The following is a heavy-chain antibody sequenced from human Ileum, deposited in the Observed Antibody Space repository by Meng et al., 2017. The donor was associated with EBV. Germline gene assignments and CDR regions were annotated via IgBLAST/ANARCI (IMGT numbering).Heavy chain of an antibody. J-gene: IGHJ4*02. Sequence: QVQLVQSGPEVMTPXXSXMXSCRTSGYTFTDFFLHWVRQAPGQGLEWLGTINCYTSGTAYARKFQGRITLTRDTSTTTVYMDLGSLGSDDTAFYYCAREKSPGHFDYFGQGILVTVSS. CDR3: AREKSPGHFDY. CDR1: GYTFTDFF. V-gene: IGHV1-46*01. CDR2: INCYTSGT.